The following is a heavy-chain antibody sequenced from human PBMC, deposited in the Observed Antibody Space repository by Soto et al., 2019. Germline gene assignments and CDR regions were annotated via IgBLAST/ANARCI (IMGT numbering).Heavy chain of an antibody. D-gene: IGHD4-17*01. CDR2: ISSNGAST. CDR1: GFTFSRYA. CDR3: ASGYGDNYCDY. J-gene: IGHJ4*02. Sequence: EVQLVESGGGLVQPGGSLRLSCAASGFTFSRYAMHWVRQAPGKGMEYVSAISSNGASTYYANSVKVRFTIARDNSKKKLYLQMGNLRAEDMGVYYSASGYGDNYCDYWGQVTLDT. V-gene: IGHV3-64*01.